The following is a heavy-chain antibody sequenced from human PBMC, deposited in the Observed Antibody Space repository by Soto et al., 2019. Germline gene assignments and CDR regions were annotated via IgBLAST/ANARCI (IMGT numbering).Heavy chain of an antibody. CDR3: ARDLNYYSTRDYYAY. CDR1: GGTFSSYA. D-gene: IGHD3-22*01. J-gene: IGHJ4*02. Sequence: SVKVSCKASGGTFSSYAISWVRQAPGQGLEWMGGIIPLFGTANYAQNFQGRVTITADESTSTAYMELSSLISEDTAVYYCARDLNYYSTRDYYAYWGQGSQVTVSS. V-gene: IGHV1-69*13. CDR2: IIPLFGTA.